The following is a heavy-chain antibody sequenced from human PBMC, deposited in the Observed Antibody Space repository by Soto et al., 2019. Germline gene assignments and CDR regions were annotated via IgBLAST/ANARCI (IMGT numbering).Heavy chain of an antibody. CDR3: ARRGSGSYYDY. V-gene: IGHV3-23*01. Sequence: EVQLLESGGGLVQPGGSLRLSCAASGFTFSSYAMRWVRQAPVKGLEWVPAISGSGGSTYYADSVKGRFTISRDNSKNTLYLQMNSLRAEDTAVDYCARRGSGSYYDYWGQGTLVTVSS. CDR2: ISGSGGST. J-gene: IGHJ4*02. CDR1: GFTFSSYA. D-gene: IGHD1-26*01.